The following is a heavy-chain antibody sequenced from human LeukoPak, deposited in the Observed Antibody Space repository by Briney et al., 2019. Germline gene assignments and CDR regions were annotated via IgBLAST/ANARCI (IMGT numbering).Heavy chain of an antibody. Sequence: GGSLRLPCAASGFSFSNYGMHWVRQAPGKGLEWVALIWHDGSNRYYADSVKGRFTISRDNSKNTLYLQMNSLRAEDTAVYYCAKELRGGGDYWGKGTLVTVSS. J-gene: IGHJ4*02. V-gene: IGHV3-33*06. D-gene: IGHD3-10*01. CDR1: GFSFSNYG. CDR2: IWHDGSNR. CDR3: AKELRGGGDY.